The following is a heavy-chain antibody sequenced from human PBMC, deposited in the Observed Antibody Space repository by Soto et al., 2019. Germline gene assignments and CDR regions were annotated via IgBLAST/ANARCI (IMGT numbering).Heavy chain of an antibody. CDR1: GGTFSSYA. CDR3: SRGVYIAARLGYWFDP. D-gene: IGHD6-6*01. J-gene: IGHJ5*02. V-gene: IGHV1-69*06. Sequence: QVQLVQSGAEVKKPGSSVKVSCKASGGTFSSYAISWVRQAPGQGLEWMGGIIPIFGTANYAQEFQGRVTFTADKPTIKAYMELSSMRSEDTPVYYCSRGVYIAARLGYWFDPLGQGTLVTVSS. CDR2: IIPIFGTA.